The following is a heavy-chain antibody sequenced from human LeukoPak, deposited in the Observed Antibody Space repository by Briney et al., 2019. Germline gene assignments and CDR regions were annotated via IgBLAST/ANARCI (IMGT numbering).Heavy chain of an antibody. D-gene: IGHD1-1*01. Sequence: GGSLRLSCAVSGFTFSNFWMSWVRQAPGRGLEWVANVHPEGNEKYHVESVKGRFTISRDNAKNSLFLQMNGLRVEDTAVYYCARGDDFSGDHWGQGTLVTVSS. J-gene: IGHJ4*02. V-gene: IGHV3-7*04. CDR3: ARGDDFSGDH. CDR1: GFTFSNFW. CDR2: VHPEGNEK.